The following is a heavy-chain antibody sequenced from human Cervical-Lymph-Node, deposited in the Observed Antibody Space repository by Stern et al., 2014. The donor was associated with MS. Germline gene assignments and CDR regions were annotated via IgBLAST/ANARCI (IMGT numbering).Heavy chain of an antibody. J-gene: IGHJ5*02. CDR1: GASITTHF. Sequence: QVQLQESAPGLLRPSETLSLTCNFSGASITTHFWSWIRQPPGTGLAWVGFVYYRGTNNYNAYLTGRVAISINTSTTQFSLMPMSVTAADTDVYYCARATDLWGQGILVTVSS. CDR3: ARATDL. V-gene: IGHV4-59*11. CDR2: VYYRGTN.